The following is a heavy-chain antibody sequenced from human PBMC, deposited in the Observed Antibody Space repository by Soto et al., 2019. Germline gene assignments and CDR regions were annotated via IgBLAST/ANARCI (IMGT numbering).Heavy chain of an antibody. D-gene: IGHD3-22*01. CDR1: GFTVSGNY. Sequence: EVQLVETGGGLIQPGGSLRLSCAASGFTVSGNYMTWVRQAPRKGLEWVSLISTSGSTYYADSVKGRFTISRDNSKNTLYLQMNSLRVEDTAVYYCARGDRKYYCDYWGQGTLVTVSS. J-gene: IGHJ4*02. CDR3: ARGDRKYYCDY. CDR2: ISTSGST. V-gene: IGHV3-53*02.